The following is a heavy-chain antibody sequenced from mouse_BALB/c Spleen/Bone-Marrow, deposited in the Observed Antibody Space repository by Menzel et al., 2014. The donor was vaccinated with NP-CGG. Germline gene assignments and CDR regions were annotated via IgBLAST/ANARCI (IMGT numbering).Heavy chain of an antibody. CDR2: INPGSGGT. CDR1: GYAFTNYL. V-gene: IGHV1-54*01. D-gene: IGHD1-1*01. J-gene: IGHJ2*01. Sequence: VQLQQSGAELVRPGTSVKVSCKASGYAFTNYLIEWVKQRPGQGLEWIGVINPGSGGTNYNEKFKGKATLTADKSSSTAYMQLSSLTSDDSAVYFCARGITTGYFDYWGQGTTLIVSS. CDR3: ARGITTGYFDY.